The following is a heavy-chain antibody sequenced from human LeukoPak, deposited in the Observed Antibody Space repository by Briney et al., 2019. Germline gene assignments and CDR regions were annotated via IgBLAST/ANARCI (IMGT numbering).Heavy chain of an antibody. D-gene: IGHD6-6*01. CDR1: GFTFSGYD. CDR3: ARGSSNVAARNNWFDP. Sequence: SGGSLRLSCAASGFTFSGYDMNWVRQAPGKGLEWVSSISGSSSYIYYADSMKGRFTISRDNGKNSLYLQMNSLRAEDTAVYFCARGSSNVAARNNWFDPWGQGTLVTVSS. CDR2: ISGSSSYI. J-gene: IGHJ5*02. V-gene: IGHV3-21*01.